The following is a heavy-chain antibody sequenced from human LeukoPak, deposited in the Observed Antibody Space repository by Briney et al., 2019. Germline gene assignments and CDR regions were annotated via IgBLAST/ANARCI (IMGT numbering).Heavy chain of an antibody. D-gene: IGHD3-10*01. J-gene: IGHJ3*02. CDR2: IYPDDSDI. Sequence: GESLKISCRCSGYTFTDYWIGWVRQMPGKGLEYVGIIYPDDSDIRYSPSFQGQVTISADKSLNTAFLQWSSLKASDTAMYYCARTYFFGSGSPSDAFAMWGQGTMVIVSP. CDR1: GYTFTDYW. V-gene: IGHV5-51*01. CDR3: ARTYFFGSGSPSDAFAM.